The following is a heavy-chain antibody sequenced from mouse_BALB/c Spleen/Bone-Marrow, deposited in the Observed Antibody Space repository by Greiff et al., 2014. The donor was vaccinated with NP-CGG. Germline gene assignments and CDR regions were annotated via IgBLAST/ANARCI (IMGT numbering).Heavy chain of an antibody. Sequence: VQLVESGAELARPGASVKMSCQASGYTFTRYTMHWEKKRPGQGLGWIGYIIPNSGYSNYNQKFKDKATLTADKSSSTAYMQLSSLTSEDSAVYYCTIRYYAMDYWGQGTSVTVSS. V-gene: IGHV1-4*01. CDR1: GYTFTRYT. J-gene: IGHJ4*01. CDR2: IIPNSGYS. CDR3: TIRYYAMDY. D-gene: IGHD1-1*01.